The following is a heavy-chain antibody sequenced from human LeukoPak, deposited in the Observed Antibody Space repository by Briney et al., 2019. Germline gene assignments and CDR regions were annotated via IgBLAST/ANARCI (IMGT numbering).Heavy chain of an antibody. V-gene: IGHV5-51*01. CDR3: ARQGPVAGMFRAFDY. CDR2: IYPGDSDT. J-gene: IGHJ4*02. CDR1: GYSFTSYW. Sequence: GESLKISCKGSGYSFTSYWIGWVRQMPGKGLEWMGIIYPGDSDTRYSPSFQGQVTISADKSIGTAYLQWSSLKASDTAMYYCARQGPVAGMFRAFDYWGQGTLVTVSS. D-gene: IGHD6-19*01.